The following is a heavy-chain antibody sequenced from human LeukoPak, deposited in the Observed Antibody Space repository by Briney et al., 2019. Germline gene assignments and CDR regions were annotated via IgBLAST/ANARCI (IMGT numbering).Heavy chain of an antibody. Sequence: PGGSLRLSCAVSGFNFSRYYMNWVRQAPGKGLEWVSYISGSSTTIQYADSVKGRFTISRDNAKNSLYLQMNSLRAEDTAVYCCARVVGSGYLHWFDPWGQGTLVTVSS. CDR2: ISGSSTTI. V-gene: IGHV3-48*04. CDR1: GFNFSRYY. CDR3: ARVVGSGYLHWFDP. J-gene: IGHJ5*02. D-gene: IGHD3-22*01.